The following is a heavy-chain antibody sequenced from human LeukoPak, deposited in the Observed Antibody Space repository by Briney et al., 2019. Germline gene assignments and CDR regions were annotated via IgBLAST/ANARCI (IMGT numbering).Heavy chain of an antibody. Sequence: SETLSLTCTVSGGSISSGGYYWSWIRQPAWKGLEWIGRIYTSGSTNYNPSLKSRVTISVDTSKNQFSLKLSSVTAADTAVYYCARELGSGTYGEYYFDYWGQGTLVTVSS. CDR2: IYTSGST. V-gene: IGHV4-61*02. D-gene: IGHD1-26*01. CDR1: GGSISSGGYY. CDR3: ARELGSGTYGEYYFDY. J-gene: IGHJ4*02.